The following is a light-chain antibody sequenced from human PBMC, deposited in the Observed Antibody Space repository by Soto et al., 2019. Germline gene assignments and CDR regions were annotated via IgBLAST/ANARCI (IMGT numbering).Light chain of an antibody. CDR3: KQRRSWPPLT. CDR2: DAS. J-gene: IGKJ4*01. V-gene: IGKV3-11*01. Sequence: EVVLTQSPVTLSLSPGDRASLSCKASQSVDIYVAWYQQRPGQAPRLLIYDASKRATGIPARFSGSGSGTDFTLTISSLEPEDSAVYYCKQRRSWPPLTFGGGTKVEIK. CDR1: QSVDIY.